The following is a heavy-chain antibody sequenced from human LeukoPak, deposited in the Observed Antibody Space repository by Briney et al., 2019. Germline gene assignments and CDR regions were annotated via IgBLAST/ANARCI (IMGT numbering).Heavy chain of an antibody. V-gene: IGHV1-24*01. D-gene: IGHD2-2*01. J-gene: IGHJ4*02. CDR1: GYTLTELS. Sequence: APVKVSCKVSGYTLTELSMHWVRQAPVKGLEWMGGFDPEDGETIYAQKFQGRVTMTEDTSTDTAYMELSSLRSEDTAVYYCASERTDIVVVPATLRNCYFDYWGQGTLVTVSS. CDR3: ASERTDIVVVPATLRNCYFDY. CDR2: FDPEDGET.